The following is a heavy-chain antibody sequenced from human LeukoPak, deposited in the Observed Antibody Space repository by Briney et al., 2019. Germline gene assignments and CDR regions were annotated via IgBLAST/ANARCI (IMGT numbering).Heavy chain of an antibody. D-gene: IGHD2-2*01. CDR1: GGSISSYY. CDR2: IYTSGST. J-gene: IGHJ1*01. CDR3: AGVVVPAATAEYFQH. Sequence: PSETLSLTCTVSGGSISSYYWSWIRQPAGKGLEWIGRIYTSGSTNYNPSLKSRVTMSVDTSKNQFSLKLSSVTAADTAVYYCAGVVVPAATAEYFQHWGQGTLVTVFS. V-gene: IGHV4-4*07.